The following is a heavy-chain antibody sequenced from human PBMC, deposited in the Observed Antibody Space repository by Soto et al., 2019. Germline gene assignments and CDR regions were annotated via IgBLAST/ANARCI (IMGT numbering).Heavy chain of an antibody. CDR1: GYSFTSYW. CDR3: ATTRVPYYYDSSGYLDY. V-gene: IGHV5-51*01. Sequence: EVQLVQSGAEVKKPGESLQISCKVSGYSFTSYWIGWVRQMPGKGLEWMGIIYPGDSDTRYSPSFQGQVTISADKSISTAYRQWSSLKASDTAMYYCATTRVPYYYDSSGYLDYWGQGTLVTVSS. CDR2: IYPGDSDT. J-gene: IGHJ4*02. D-gene: IGHD3-22*01.